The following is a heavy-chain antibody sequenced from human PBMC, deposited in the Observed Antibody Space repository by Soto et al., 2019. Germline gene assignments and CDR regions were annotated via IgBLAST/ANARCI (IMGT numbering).Heavy chain of an antibody. CDR3: ARVPPYYYGSSGRPGMDV. Sequence: GASVKVSCKASGYTFTSYDINWVRQATGQGLEWMGWMNPNSGNTGYAQKFQGRVTMTRNTSISTAYMELGSLRSEDTAVYYCARVPPYYYGSSGRPGMDVWGQGTTVTVSS. CDR1: GYTFTSYD. V-gene: IGHV1-8*01. D-gene: IGHD3-22*01. J-gene: IGHJ6*02. CDR2: MNPNSGNT.